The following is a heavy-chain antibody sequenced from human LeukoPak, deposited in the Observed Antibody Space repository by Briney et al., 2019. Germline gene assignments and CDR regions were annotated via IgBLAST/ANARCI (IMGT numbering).Heavy chain of an antibody. J-gene: IGHJ1*01. D-gene: IGHD6-19*01. CDR2: IYYSGST. V-gene: IGHV4-39*01. CDR1: GGSISSTSYY. CDR3: ARHVDPSIAVAGREH. Sequence: PSETLALTCTVSGGSISSTSYYWAWIRQPPGKGLEWIGSIYYSGSTYYNPSLKSRVTISVDTSKNQFSLNLSSVTAADTAVFYCARHVDPSIAVAGREHWGQGTLGTVSS.